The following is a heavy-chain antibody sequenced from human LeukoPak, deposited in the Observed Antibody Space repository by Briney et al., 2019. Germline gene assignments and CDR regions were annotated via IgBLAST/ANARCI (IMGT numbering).Heavy chain of an antibody. CDR1: SGFISSYY. J-gene: IGHJ4*02. V-gene: IGHV4-59*01. CDR2: IYYSGST. D-gene: IGHD2-21*02. CDR3: ARGRSDYYFDY. Sequence: PSETLSLTCTVSSGFISSYYWSWLRQPPGKGLEWIGYIYYSGSTSYNPSLKSRLTILVDTSKNQLSLKLSSVTAADTAVYYCARGRSDYYFDYWGQGTLVTVSS.